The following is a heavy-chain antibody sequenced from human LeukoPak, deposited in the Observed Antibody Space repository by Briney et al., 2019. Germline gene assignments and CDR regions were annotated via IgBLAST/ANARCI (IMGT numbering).Heavy chain of an antibody. CDR1: GFTFSAYA. V-gene: IGHV3-23*01. Sequence: GGSLRLSCAASGFTFSAYAMTWVRQAPGKGLEWVSAVRGSGTDTYYADSVKGRFTISRDNSKNTLYLQMNSLRAEDTAIYYCAKTSRRDSAYDSPFDYWGQGTLVTVSS. J-gene: IGHJ4*02. CDR3: AKTSRRDSAYDSPFDY. CDR2: VRGSGTDT. D-gene: IGHD5-12*01.